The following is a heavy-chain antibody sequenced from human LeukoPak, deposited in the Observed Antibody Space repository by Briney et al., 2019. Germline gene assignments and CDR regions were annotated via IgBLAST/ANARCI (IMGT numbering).Heavy chain of an antibody. CDR2: IWSDGTNR. CDR3: ARDAQRGFDYSNSLKY. D-gene: IGHD4-11*01. Sequence: SGGSLRLSCAASGFIFSHHGMHWVRQAPGQGLEWVAVIWSDGTNRFYADSVKGRLTISRDNSQNTVFLQMDSLRVKDTAIYYCARDAQRGFDYSNSLKYWGHGTLVTVSS. J-gene: IGHJ4*01. V-gene: IGHV3-33*01. CDR1: GFIFSHHG.